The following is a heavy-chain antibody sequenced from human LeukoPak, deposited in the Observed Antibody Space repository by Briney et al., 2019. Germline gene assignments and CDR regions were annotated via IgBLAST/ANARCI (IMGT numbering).Heavy chain of an antibody. V-gene: IGHV4-4*02. CDR3: ARVDGGSGSHYDY. CDR2: IYHSGST. D-gene: IGHD3-10*01. CDR1: GGFITSKNW. J-gene: IGHJ4*02. Sequence: PSETLSLTCAVSGGFITSKNWWIWVRQSPEKGLEWFGEIYHSGSTNYNPSLKSRVTISVDTSKNQFSLKLSSVTAADTAVYYCARVDGGSGSHYDYWGQGTLVTVSS.